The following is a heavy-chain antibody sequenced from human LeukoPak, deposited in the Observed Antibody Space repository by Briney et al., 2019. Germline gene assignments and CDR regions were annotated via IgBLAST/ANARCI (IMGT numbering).Heavy chain of an antibody. CDR1: GDSISNYY. V-gene: IGHV4-4*07. CDR2: IYSSGST. CDR3: ARARVPAAIGAWFGP. D-gene: IGHD2-2*02. J-gene: IGHJ5*02. Sequence: SETLSLTCTVSGDSISNYYWSWIRQPAGKGLRWIGRIYSSGSTNYNPSLKSRVTMSVDTSKNQFSLKPSSVTAADTAVYYCARARVPAAIGAWFGPWGQGTLVTVSS.